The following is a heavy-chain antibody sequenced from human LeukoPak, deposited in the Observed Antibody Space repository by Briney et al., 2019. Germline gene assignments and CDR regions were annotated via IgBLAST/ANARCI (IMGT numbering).Heavy chain of an antibody. V-gene: IGHV5-10-1*01. J-gene: IGHJ5*02. CDR2: IDPSDSYI. CDR1: GYSFTSYR. CDR3: ARHASVLRYFDWLTNWFDP. Sequence: GESLRISCKGSGYSFTSYRISWVRQMPGKGLEWMGRIDPSDSYINYSPSFQGHVTISADKSISTAYLQWSSLKASDTAMYYCARHASVLRYFDWLTNWFDPWGQGTLVTVSS. D-gene: IGHD3-9*01.